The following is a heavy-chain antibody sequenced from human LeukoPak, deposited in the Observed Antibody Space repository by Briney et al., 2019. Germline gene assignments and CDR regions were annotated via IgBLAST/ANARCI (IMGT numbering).Heavy chain of an antibody. CDR2: IYPNSDTT. J-gene: IGHJ4*02. CDR3: VRSVAGQGY. CDR1: GGTFSSYT. V-gene: IGHV1-8*02. D-gene: IGHD6-19*01. Sequence: ASVKVSCKASGGTFSSYTISWVRQAPGQGLEWMGWIYPNSDTTVSAQKFQGRLTLTRNTSTSTAYMELSSLTSDDTAVYYCVRSVAGQGYWGQGTLVTVSS.